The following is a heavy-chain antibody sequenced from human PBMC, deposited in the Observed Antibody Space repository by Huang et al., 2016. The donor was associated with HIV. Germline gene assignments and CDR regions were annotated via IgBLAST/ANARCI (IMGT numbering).Heavy chain of an antibody. CDR3: AKESRWFSDFDQ. CDR2: ISYDGRSD. J-gene: IGHJ5*02. D-gene: IGHD2-15*01. CDR1: GAIFSNFG. V-gene: IGHV3-30*18. Sequence: QVQLVESGGGVVQPGTSLRLSCAASGAIFSNFGMHWFRQAPGKGLEWVAVISYDGRSDRYSDSVKGRFTISRDNDKNTLSLEMNRLRHDDTAVYYCAKESRWFSDFDQWGQGTLVTVSS.